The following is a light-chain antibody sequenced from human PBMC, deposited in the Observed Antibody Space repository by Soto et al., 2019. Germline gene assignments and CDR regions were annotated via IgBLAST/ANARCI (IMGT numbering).Light chain of an antibody. CDR1: SSNIGAPYD. J-gene: IGLJ1*01. Sequence: QSVLTKPPSGSGAPGQTVTISCTGSSSNIGAPYDVHWYQHLPGTAPKLLIYGGNNRPSGVPDRFSGSRSGTSASLDITGLQAEDEAAYFCLSYDMRLNNYVFAIGTKDIVL. CDR3: LSYDMRLNNYV. V-gene: IGLV1-40*01. CDR2: GGN.